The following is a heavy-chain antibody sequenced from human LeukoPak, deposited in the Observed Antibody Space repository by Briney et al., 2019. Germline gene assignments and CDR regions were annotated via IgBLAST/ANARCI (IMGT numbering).Heavy chain of an antibody. D-gene: IGHD5-18*01. CDR3: ARGPKYRYGPQGLDY. J-gene: IGHJ4*02. Sequence: SETLSLTCAVCGGSFSGYYWSWSRQPPGKGLEWIGEINHSGSTNYNPSLKSRVTISVDTSKNQFSLKLRSVTAADTAVYYCARGPKYRYGPQGLDYWGQGTLVTVSS. CDR1: GGSFSGYY. V-gene: IGHV4-34*01. CDR2: INHSGST.